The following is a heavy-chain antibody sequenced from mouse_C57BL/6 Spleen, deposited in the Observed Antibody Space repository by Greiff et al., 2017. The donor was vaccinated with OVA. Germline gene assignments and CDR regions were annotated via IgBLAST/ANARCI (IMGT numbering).Heavy chain of an antibody. CDR1: GYTFTDYE. V-gene: IGHV1-15*01. CDR3: VPGVPMDY. J-gene: IGHJ4*01. Sequence: VQLQQSGAELVRPGASVTLSCKASGYTFTDYEMHWVKQTPVHGLEWIGAIDPETGGTAYNQKFKGKAILTADKSSSTAYMELRSLTSEDSAVYYCVPGVPMDYWGQGTSGTVSS. CDR2: IDPETGGT.